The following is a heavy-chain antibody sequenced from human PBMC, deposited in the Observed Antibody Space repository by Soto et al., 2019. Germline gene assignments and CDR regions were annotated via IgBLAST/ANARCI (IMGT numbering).Heavy chain of an antibody. CDR1: GGSFSDFY. J-gene: IGHJ3*02. D-gene: IGHD2-2*01. V-gene: IGHV4-34*01. CDR3: ARGPRVVCVVPTAQSDVFDI. CDR2: INHGGTT. Sequence: QVQLQQWGAGLLKPSETLSLTCAVYGGSFSDFYWNCIRQPPGKGLEWSGEINHGGTTSYNPSLKSRVTISVDTSKNHISLKLTSVTAADTAVYYFARGPRVVCVVPTAQSDVFDIWGQWTMVTVSS.